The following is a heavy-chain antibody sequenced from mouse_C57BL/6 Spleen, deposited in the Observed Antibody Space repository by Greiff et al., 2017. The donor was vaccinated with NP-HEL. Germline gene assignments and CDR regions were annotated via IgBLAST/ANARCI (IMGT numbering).Heavy chain of an antibody. D-gene: IGHD1-1*01. J-gene: IGHJ3*01. CDR2: IYPGSGST. CDR1: GYTFTSYW. CDR3: AREGTTVVATDWFAY. Sequence: QVQLQQPGAELVKPGASVKMSCKASGYTFTSYWITWVKQRPGQGLEWIGDIYPGSGSTNYNEKFKSKATLTVDTSSSTAYMQLSSLTSEDSAVYYCAREGTTVVATDWFAYWGQGTLVTVSA. V-gene: IGHV1-55*01.